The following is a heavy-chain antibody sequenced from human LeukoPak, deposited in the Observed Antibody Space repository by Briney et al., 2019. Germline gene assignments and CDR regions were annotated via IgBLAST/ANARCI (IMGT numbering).Heavy chain of an antibody. V-gene: IGHV3-53*01. J-gene: IGHJ5*02. D-gene: IGHD6-6*01. CDR3: ARDGSSSGWFDP. CDR2: IYSDNT. Sequence: GGSLRLSCTVSGFTVSSNSMSWVRQAPGKGLEWVSFIYSDNTHYSDSVKGRFTISRDNSKNTLYLQMNSLRAEDTAVYHCARDGSSSGWFDPWGQGTLVTVSS. CDR1: GFTVSSNS.